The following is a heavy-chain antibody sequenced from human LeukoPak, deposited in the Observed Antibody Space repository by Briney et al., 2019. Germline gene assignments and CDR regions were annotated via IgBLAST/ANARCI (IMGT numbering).Heavy chain of an antibody. V-gene: IGHV4-61*02. CDR2: IYTSGST. CDR1: GDFISSGSYY. CDR3: ARVGDDYGDYGGGNDAFDI. J-gene: IGHJ3*02. Sequence: SETLSLTCTVSGDFISSGSYYWSWIRQPAGKGLEWIGRIYTSGSTNYNPSLKSRVTISVDTSKNQFSLKLSSVTAADTAVYYCARVGDDYGDYGGGNDAFDIWGQGTMVTVSS. D-gene: IGHD4-17*01.